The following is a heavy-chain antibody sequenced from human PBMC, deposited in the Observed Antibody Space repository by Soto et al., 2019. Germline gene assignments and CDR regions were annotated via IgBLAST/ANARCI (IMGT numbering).Heavy chain of an antibody. CDR2: ISYDGSNK. CDR1: GFTFSSYG. CDR3: AKDPGDCSSTSCHTWFDY. D-gene: IGHD2-2*01. Sequence: GGSLRLSCAASGFTFSSYGMHWVRQAPGKGLEWVAVISYDGSNKYYADSVKGRFTISRDNSKNTLYLQMNGLRAEDTAVYYCAKDPGDCSSTSCHTWFDYWGQGTLVTVSS. V-gene: IGHV3-30*18. J-gene: IGHJ4*02.